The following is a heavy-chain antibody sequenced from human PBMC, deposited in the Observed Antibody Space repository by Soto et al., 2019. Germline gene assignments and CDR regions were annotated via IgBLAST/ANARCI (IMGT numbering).Heavy chain of an antibody. CDR1: GFSFSNSV. CDR3: ARGLIKLEGGAFDI. Sequence: GGSLRLSCAASGFSFSNSVIHWVRQAPGRGLEWVAVISTDESNEDYADSVKGRFTISRDNSKSTLYSQMNSLRAEDTAVYYCARGLIKLEGGAFDIWGQGTMVTVSS. CDR2: ISTDESNE. J-gene: IGHJ3*02. V-gene: IGHV3-33*01. D-gene: IGHD3-16*01.